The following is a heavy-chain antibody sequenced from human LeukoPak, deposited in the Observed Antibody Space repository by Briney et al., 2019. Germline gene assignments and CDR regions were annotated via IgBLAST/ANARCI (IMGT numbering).Heavy chain of an antibody. V-gene: IGHV1-18*01. CDR2: ISAYNGNT. CDR3: ASGPLLWFGELLLHYFDY. J-gene: IGHJ4*02. D-gene: IGHD3-10*01. CDR1: GYTFTSYD. Sequence: ASVKVSCKASGYTFTSYDINWVRQATGQGLEWMGWISAYNGNTNYAQKLQGRVTMTTDTSTSTAYMELRSLRSDDTAVYYCASGPLLWFGELLLHYFDYWGQGTLVTVSS.